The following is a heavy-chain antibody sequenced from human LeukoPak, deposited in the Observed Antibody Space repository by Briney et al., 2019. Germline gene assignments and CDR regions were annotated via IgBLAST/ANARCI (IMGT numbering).Heavy chain of an antibody. CDR2: IYYSGST. CDR3: ASTINNDYGDYGRFDY. J-gene: IGHJ4*02. CDR1: GGSISSGDYY. V-gene: IGHV4-30-4*08. D-gene: IGHD4-17*01. Sequence: SQTLSLTCTVSGGSISSGDYYWSWIRRPPGKGLEWIGYIYYSGSTYYNPSLKSRVTMSVDTSKNQFSLKLSSVTAADTAVYYCASTINNDYGDYGRFDYWGQGTLVTVSS.